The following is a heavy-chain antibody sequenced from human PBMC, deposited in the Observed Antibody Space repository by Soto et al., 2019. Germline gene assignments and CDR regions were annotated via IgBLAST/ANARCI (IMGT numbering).Heavy chain of an antibody. J-gene: IGHJ4*02. Sequence: GGSLRLSCAASGFTFSSYAMSWVRQAPGKGLEWVSAISGSGGSTYYADSVKGRFTISRDNSKNTLYRQMNSLRAEDTAVYYCAKDIRRWTIVVVTATPFFDYWGQGTLVTVSS. CDR3: AKDIRRWTIVVVTATPFFDY. CDR1: GFTFSSYA. V-gene: IGHV3-23*01. CDR2: ISGSGGST. D-gene: IGHD2-21*02.